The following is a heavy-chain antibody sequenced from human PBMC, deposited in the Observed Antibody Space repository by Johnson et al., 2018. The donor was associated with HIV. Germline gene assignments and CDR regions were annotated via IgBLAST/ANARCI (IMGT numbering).Heavy chain of an antibody. D-gene: IGHD3-10*01. J-gene: IGHJ3*02. Sequence: QVQLVESGGGVVQPGRSLRLSCAASGFTFSSYAMHWVRQAPGKGLEWVAIISYDGSNKYYADSVKGRFTISRDNSKNSLYLQMNSLRAEDTAVYYCAKALGELKRYDAFDIWGQGTMVTVSS. V-gene: IGHV3-30-3*01. CDR3: AKALGELKRYDAFDI. CDR1: GFTFSSYA. CDR2: ISYDGSNK.